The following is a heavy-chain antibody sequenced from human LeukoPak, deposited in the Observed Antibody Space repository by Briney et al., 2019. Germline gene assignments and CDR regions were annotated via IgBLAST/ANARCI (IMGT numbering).Heavy chain of an antibody. CDR1: GGSFSGYY. V-gene: IGHV4-34*01. D-gene: IGHD6-19*01. Sequence: SETLSLTCAVYGGSFSGYYWSWIRQPPGEGLEWIGEINHSGSTNYNPSLKSRVTISVDTSKNQFSLKLSSVTAADTAVYYCARGGPYSSGRSVYYYYGMDVWGKGTTVTVSS. CDR3: ARGGPYSSGRSVYYYYGMDV. J-gene: IGHJ6*04. CDR2: INHSGST.